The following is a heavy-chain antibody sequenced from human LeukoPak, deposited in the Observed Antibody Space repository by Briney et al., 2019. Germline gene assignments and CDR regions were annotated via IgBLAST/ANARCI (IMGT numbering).Heavy chain of an antibody. D-gene: IGHD3-22*01. CDR2: IYYSGST. Sequence: SETLSLTCTVSGGSISSSSYYWGWIRQPPGKGLEWIGYIYYSGSTNYSPSLKSRVTISVDTSKNQFSLKLTSVTAADTAVYYCARFRGDRGGYYYTNWFDPWGQGTLVTVSS. J-gene: IGHJ5*02. CDR3: ARFRGDRGGYYYTNWFDP. CDR1: GGSISSSSYY. V-gene: IGHV4-61*05.